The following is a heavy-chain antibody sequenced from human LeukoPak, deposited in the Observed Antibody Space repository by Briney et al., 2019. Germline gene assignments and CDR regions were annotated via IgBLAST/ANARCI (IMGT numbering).Heavy chain of an antibody. J-gene: IGHJ3*02. CDR2: INHSGST. Sequence: SETLSLTCAVYGGSFSGYYWSWIRQPPGKGLEWIGEINHSGSTNYNPSLKSRVTISVDTSKNQFSPKLSSVTAADTAVYYCARDYYDSSGYSDAFDIWGQGTMVTVSS. V-gene: IGHV4-34*01. D-gene: IGHD3-22*01. CDR1: GGSFSGYY. CDR3: ARDYYDSSGYSDAFDI.